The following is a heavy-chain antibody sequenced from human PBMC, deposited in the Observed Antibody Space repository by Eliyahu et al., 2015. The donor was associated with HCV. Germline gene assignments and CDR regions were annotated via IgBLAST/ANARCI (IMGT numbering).Heavy chain of an antibody. D-gene: IGHD1-26*01. CDR2: ISSSSSYT. V-gene: IGHV3-11*05. J-gene: IGHJ3*02. CDR1: GFTFSDXX. Sequence: QVQLVESGGGLVKPGGSLRLSCAASGFTFSDXXMSWIRQAPGKGLEWVSYISSSSSYTNYADSVKGRFTISRDNAKNSLYLQMNSLRAEDTAVYYCARDLPAGSGSYYLNAFDIWGQGTMVTVSS. CDR3: ARDLPAGSGSYYLNAFDI.